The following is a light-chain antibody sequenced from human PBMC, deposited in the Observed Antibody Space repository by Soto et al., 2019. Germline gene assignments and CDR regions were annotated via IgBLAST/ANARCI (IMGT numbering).Light chain of an antibody. V-gene: IGKV1-5*03. CDR2: KAS. Sequence: DIQMTQSPSTLSASVGDRVTITCRASQSISTWLAWYQQKPGKAPKLLIYKASSLESGVPSRFSGSGSGTEFTLTISSLQPDDFATYYCRHYNSYSETFGQGTQVEIK. CDR1: QSISTW. J-gene: IGKJ1*01. CDR3: RHYNSYSET.